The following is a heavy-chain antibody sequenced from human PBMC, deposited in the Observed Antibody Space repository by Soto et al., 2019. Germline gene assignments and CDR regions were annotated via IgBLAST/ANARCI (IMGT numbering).Heavy chain of an antibody. CDR1: GGTFSRYS. J-gene: IGHJ6*02. CDR3: ARPYEGGYSSNHHYYYALDV. Sequence: QVQLVQSGAEVKKPGSSVKVSCTISGGTFSRYSISWVRQAPGQGLEWMGVIVPIFGTRNYAQKFQDRVTITTDESATTAHMELSNLRSEDTAVYYCARPYEGGYSSNHHYYYALDVWGQGTAVTVSS. D-gene: IGHD3-22*01. V-gene: IGHV1-69*01. CDR2: IVPIFGTR.